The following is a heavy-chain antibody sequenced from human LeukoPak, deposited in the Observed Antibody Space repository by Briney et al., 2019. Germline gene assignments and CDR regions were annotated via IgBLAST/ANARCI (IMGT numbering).Heavy chain of an antibody. D-gene: IGHD3-10*01. V-gene: IGHV3-23*01. J-gene: IGHJ4*02. CDR2: ISGSGGST. Sequence: GGSLRLSCTASGFTFSSYAMSWVRQAPGKGLEWVSAISGSGGSTYYADSVKGRFTISRDNSKNTLYLQMNSLRAEDTAVYYCAGVWFGESFFDYWGQGTLVTVSS. CDR3: AGVWFGESFFDY. CDR1: GFTFSSYA.